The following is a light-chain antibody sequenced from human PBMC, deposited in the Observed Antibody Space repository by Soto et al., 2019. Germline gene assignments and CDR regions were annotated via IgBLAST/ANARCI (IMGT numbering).Light chain of an antibody. Sequence: EMVLTQSPGTLSLSPGERATLSCRASQSVRSSYLAWYQQKPGQAPRLLIYGASSRATGIPDRFSGSGSGTEFTLTINSLQSEDFAVYYCQRYNNWPLTFGGGTKVESK. J-gene: IGKJ4*01. CDR1: QSVRSSY. CDR2: GAS. V-gene: IGKV3-20*01. CDR3: QRYNNWPLT.